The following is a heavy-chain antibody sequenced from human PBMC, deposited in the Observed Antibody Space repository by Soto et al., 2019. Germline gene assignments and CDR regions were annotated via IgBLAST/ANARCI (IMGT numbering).Heavy chain of an antibody. CDR2: ISTHNGNT. D-gene: IGHD5-12*01. CDR1: GYSFTSYG. J-gene: IGHJ4*02. CDR3: ARSGNGYDFSPLDY. Sequence: QVQLVQSGAELGKPGASVKVSCKASGYSFTSYGFTWVRQAPGQGLEWMGWISTHNGNTNYAQKLQGRVTLTTDTXXSTAYMEIESMTSDDTAMYYCARSGNGYDFSPLDYWGQGTLVTVSS. V-gene: IGHV1-18*01.